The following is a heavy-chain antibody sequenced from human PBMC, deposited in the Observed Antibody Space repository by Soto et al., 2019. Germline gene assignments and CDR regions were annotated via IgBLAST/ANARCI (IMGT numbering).Heavy chain of an antibody. V-gene: IGHV1-69*01. J-gene: IGHJ4*02. CDR1: GGTFSSYA. D-gene: IGHD3-22*01. Sequence: QVQLVQSGAEVKKPGSSVKVSCKASGGTFSSYAISWVRQAPGQGLEWMGGIIPIFGTANYAQKFQGRVTITADESTSTAYMELSSLRSEHTAVYYCAREKTSGYFHTSNYFDYWGQGTLVTVSS. CDR2: IIPIFGTA. CDR3: AREKTSGYFHTSNYFDY.